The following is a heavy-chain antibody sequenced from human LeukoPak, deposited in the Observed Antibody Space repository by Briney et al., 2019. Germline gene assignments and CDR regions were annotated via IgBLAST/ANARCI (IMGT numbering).Heavy chain of an antibody. D-gene: IGHD3-22*01. V-gene: IGHV3-21*01. J-gene: IGHJ4*02. CDR2: ISGSSRYI. Sequence: PGGSLRLSCAASGFTFSPSGLDWVRQAPGKGLEWVSSISGSSRYIYYADSVKGRFTISRDNSKNSLYLQMNSLRAEDTAVYYCAKDPGSSYDSSGYYYSFFDYWGQGTLVTVSS. CDR1: GFTFSPSG. CDR3: AKDPGSSYDSSGYYYSFFDY.